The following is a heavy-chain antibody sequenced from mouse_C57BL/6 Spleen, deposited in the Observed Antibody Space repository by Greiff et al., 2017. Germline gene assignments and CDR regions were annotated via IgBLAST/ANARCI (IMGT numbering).Heavy chain of an antibody. CDR2: ISDGGSYT. Sequence: DVKLVESGGGLVKPGGSLKLSCAASGFTFSSYAMSWVRQTPEKRLEWVATISDGGSYTYYPDNVKGRFTISRENAKNNLYLQMSHLKSEDTAMYYCARDYYGSSLYWYFDVWGTGTTVTVSS. CDR1: GFTFSSYA. V-gene: IGHV5-4*01. D-gene: IGHD1-1*01. CDR3: ARDYYGSSLYWYFDV. J-gene: IGHJ1*03.